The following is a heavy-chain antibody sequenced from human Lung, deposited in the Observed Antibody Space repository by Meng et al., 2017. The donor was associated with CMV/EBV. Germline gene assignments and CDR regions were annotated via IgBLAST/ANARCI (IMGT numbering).Heavy chain of an antibody. V-gene: IGHV4-34*01. Sequence: SETLSPXXAVYVGSFSGYYCSWIRQPQGKVLEWIGEINHSGSTNYNPSLKSRVTISVDTSKNQFSLKLSSVTAADTAVYYCARASRYCSSTSCHRRGWVDPWGQGNXV. CDR3: ARASRYCSSTSCHRRGWVDP. D-gene: IGHD2-2*02. J-gene: IGHJ5*02. CDR1: VGSFSGYY. CDR2: INHSGST.